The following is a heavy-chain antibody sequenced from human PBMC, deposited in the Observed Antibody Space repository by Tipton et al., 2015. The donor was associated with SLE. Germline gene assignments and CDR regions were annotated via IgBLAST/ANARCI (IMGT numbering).Heavy chain of an antibody. J-gene: IGHJ4*02. CDR2: IYTSGST. D-gene: IGHD4-17*01. V-gene: IGHV4-61*02. CDR3: ARLWHYGDPSFDY. Sequence: TLSLTCTVSGGSIRSGSYYWSWIRQPAGQGLEWIGRIYTSGSTNYNPSLKSRVTISVDTSKNQFSLNLTSVTAADTAVYYCARLWHYGDPSFDYWGQGTLVTVSS. CDR1: GGSIRSGSYY.